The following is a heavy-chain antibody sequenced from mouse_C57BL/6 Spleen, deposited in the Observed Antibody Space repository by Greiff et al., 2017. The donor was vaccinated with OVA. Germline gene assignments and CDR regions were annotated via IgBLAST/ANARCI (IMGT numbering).Heavy chain of an antibody. D-gene: IGHD1-1*01. CDR2: IYPGSGST. J-gene: IGHJ2*01. Sequence: QVQLQQPGAELVKPGASVKMSCKASGYTFTSYWITWVKQRPGQGLEWIGDIYPGSGSTNYNEKFKSKDTLTVDTSSSTAYMQLSSRTSEDSAVYYCARWGTVEADYLCYWGQGTTLTVSS. V-gene: IGHV1-55*01. CDR1: GYTFTSYW. CDR3: ARWGTVEADYLCY.